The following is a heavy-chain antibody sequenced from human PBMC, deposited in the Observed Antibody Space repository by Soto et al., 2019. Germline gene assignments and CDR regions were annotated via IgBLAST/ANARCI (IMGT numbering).Heavy chain of an antibody. CDR3: ARQEGDFWREYYYYYMDV. J-gene: IGHJ6*03. CDR2: IYYSGST. V-gene: IGHV4-59*08. CDR1: GGSISSYY. D-gene: IGHD3-3*01. Sequence: SETLSLTCTVSGGSISSYYWSWIQQPPGKGLEWIGYIYYSGSTNYNPSLKSRVTISVDTSKNQFSLKLSSVTAADTAVYYCARQEGDFWREYYYYYMDVWGKGTTVTVSS.